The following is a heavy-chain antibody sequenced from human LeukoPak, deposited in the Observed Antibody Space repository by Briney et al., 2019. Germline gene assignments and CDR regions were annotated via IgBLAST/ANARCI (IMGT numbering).Heavy chain of an antibody. V-gene: IGHV3-23*01. D-gene: IGHD5-12*01. CDR3: AKRSWITFFDF. J-gene: IGHJ4*02. Sequence: GGSLRLSCAASGFTFSSYTMNWVRQAPGKGLEWVSAISGSGGSTYYADSVKGRFTNSRDDSQNTLFLQMNSLRAEDTAVYYCAKRSWITFFDFWGQGTLVTVSS. CDR2: ISGSGGST. CDR1: GFTFSSYT.